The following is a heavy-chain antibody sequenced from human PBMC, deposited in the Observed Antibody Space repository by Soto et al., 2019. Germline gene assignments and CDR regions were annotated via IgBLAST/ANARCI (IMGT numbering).Heavy chain of an antibody. CDR2: IFFTGST. V-gene: IGHV4-30-4*01. Sequence: PSETLSLTCTVSGGTINSADYYWSWIRQPPGKGLEWVGYIFFTGSTSYNPSLRSRVTVSVDKSNNQFSLKLRSVTAADTAVYYCAKANVMVVAGSTFDYWGHGTLVTVSS. D-gene: IGHD6-19*01. J-gene: IGHJ4*01. CDR3: AKANVMVVAGSTFDY. CDR1: GGTINSADYY.